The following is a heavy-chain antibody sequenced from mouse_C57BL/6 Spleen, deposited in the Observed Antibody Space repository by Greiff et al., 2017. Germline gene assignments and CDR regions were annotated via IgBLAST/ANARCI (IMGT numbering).Heavy chain of an antibody. J-gene: IGHJ1*03. Sequence: EVQLQPSGPELVKPGASVQIPCKASGYTFPDYNMDWVKQSHGKSLEWIGDINPNNGGTISNQKFKGKATLTVDKSSSTAYMELRSLTSEDTAVYYCARRYLYYYGSSPYWYFDVWGTGTTVTVSS. V-gene: IGHV1-18*01. CDR1: GYTFPDYN. CDR3: ARRYLYYYGSSPYWYFDV. D-gene: IGHD1-1*01. CDR2: INPNNGGT.